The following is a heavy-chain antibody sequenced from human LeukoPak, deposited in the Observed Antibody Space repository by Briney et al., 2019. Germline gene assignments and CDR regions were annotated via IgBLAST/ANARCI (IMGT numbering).Heavy chain of an antibody. CDR2: ISGSGGST. J-gene: IGHJ4*02. CDR3: AKGEGYYYDSSGYSPIDY. CDR1: GFTFSSYA. V-gene: IGHV3-23*01. D-gene: IGHD3-22*01. Sequence: GGSLRLSCAASGFTFSSYAMSWVRQAPGKGLEWVSAISGSGGSTYYADSVKGRFTISRDNAKNSLYLQMNSLRAEDTALYYCAKGEGYYYDSSGYSPIDYWGQGTLVTVSS.